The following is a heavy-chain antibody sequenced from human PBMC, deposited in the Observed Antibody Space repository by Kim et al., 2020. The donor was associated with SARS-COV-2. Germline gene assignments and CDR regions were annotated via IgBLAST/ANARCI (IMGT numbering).Heavy chain of an antibody. J-gene: IGHJ3*02. V-gene: IGHV3-23*01. D-gene: IGHD3-10*01. CDR2: IARSGSPT. CDR3: AKYRGSSRYEVAWRTFEI. Sequence: GGSLRLSCTASGFAFSNYAMTWVRQAPGKGLDWVSTIARSGSPTHYADSVNGRFTISRDNSKNTLYLQMNSLRVEDTALYYCAKYRGSSRYEVAWRTFEIWGQGTLVTVSS. CDR1: GFAFSNYA.